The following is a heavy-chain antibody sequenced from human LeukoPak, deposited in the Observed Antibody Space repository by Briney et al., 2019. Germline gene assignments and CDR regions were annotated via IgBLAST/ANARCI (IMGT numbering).Heavy chain of an antibody. J-gene: IGHJ4*02. CDR2: ISAYNGNT. Sequence: ASVKVPCKASGYTFTSYCISWVRQAPGQGLEWMGWISAYNGNTNYAQKLQGRVTMTTDTSTSTAYMELRSLRSDDTAMFYCARQVDTTMALPDYWGQGTLVTVSS. CDR1: GYTFTSYC. V-gene: IGHV1-18*01. CDR3: ARQVDTTMALPDY. D-gene: IGHD5-18*01.